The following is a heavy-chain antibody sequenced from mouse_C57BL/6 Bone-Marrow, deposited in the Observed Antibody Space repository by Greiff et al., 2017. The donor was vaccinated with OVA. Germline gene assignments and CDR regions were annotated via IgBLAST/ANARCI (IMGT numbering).Heavy chain of an antibody. D-gene: IGHD2-1*01. CDR2: IDPSDSYT. CDR1: GYTFTSYW. V-gene: IGHV1-50*01. J-gene: IGHJ2*01. Sequence: VQLQQSGAELVKPGASVKLSCKASGYTFTSYWMQWVKQRPGQGLEWIGEIDPSDSYTNYNQKFKGTATLTVDTSSSTAYMQLSSQTSEYSAVYYCAREEDYGNLDYWGQGTTLTVSS. CDR3: AREEDYGNLDY.